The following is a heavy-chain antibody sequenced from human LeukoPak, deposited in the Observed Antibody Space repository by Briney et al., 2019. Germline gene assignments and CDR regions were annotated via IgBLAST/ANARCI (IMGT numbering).Heavy chain of an antibody. J-gene: IGHJ6*03. CDR1: GGSINSGSHY. Sequence: SETLSLTCTVSGGSINSGSHYWSWIRQPAGKGLEWIGRIYSSGSTNYNPSLKSRVTMSVDTSKNQFSLKLSSVTAANTAVYYCVTSYYYYYFYMDVWGRGTTVTVSS. V-gene: IGHV4-61*02. CDR2: IYSSGST. CDR3: VTSYYYYYFYMDV.